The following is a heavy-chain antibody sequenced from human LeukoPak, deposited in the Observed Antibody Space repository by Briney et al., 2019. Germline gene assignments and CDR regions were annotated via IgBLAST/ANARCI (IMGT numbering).Heavy chain of an antibody. D-gene: IGHD4-17*01. Sequence: SETLSLTCTVSGGSISSYYWSWIRQPPGKGLEWIGYIYYSGSTNYNPSLKSRVTISVDTSKNQFSLKLSSVTAADTAVYYCAREGFRVTTYRNVFDIWGQGKRVTVSS. CDR3: AREGFRVTTYRNVFDI. CDR1: GGSISSYY. V-gene: IGHV4-59*01. CDR2: IYYSGST. J-gene: IGHJ3*02.